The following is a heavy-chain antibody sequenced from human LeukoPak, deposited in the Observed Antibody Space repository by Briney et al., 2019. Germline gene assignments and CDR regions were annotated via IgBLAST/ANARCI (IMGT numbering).Heavy chain of an antibody. CDR2: IIPIFGTA. CDR1: GGTFSSYA. D-gene: IGHD6-6*01. J-gene: IGHJ4*02. V-gene: IGHV1-69*05. CDR3: ASSARPDFVVGLFY. Sequence: ASVKVSCKASGGTFSSYAISWVRQAPGQGLEWMGGIIPIFGTANYAQKFQGRVTITTDESTSTAYMELRSLRSDDTAVYYCASSARPDFVVGLFYWGQGTLVTVSS.